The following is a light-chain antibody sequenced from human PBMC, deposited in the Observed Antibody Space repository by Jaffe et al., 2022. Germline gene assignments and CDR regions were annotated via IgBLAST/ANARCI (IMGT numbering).Light chain of an antibody. CDR1: ALPKQY. Sequence: SYELTQPPSVSVSPGQTARITCSGDALPKQYAYWYQQKPGQAPVLVIYKDSERPSGIPERFSGSSSGTTVTLTISGVQAEDEADYYCQSADSSEGWVFGGGTKLTVL. CDR2: KDS. J-gene: IGLJ3*02. V-gene: IGLV3-25*03. CDR3: QSADSSEGWV.